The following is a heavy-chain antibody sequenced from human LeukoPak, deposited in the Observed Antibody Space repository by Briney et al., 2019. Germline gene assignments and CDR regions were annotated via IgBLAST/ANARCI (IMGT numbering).Heavy chain of an antibody. D-gene: IGHD2-8*01. CDR2: INPSGGST. V-gene: IGHV1-46*01. CDR1: GYTFTSYY. J-gene: IGHJ4*02. CDR3: ARVGRYCTNGVCFRAFDY. Sequence: ASVKVSCKASGYTFTSYYMHWVRQAPGQGLEWMGIINPSGGSTSYAQRFQGRVTMTRDTSTSTVYMELSSLRSEDTAVYYCARVGRYCTNGVCFRAFDYWGQGALVTVSS.